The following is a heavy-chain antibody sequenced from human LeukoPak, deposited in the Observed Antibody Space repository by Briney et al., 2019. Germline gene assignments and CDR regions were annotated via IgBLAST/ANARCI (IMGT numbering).Heavy chain of an antibody. CDR2: IYYNGGST. D-gene: IGHD3-22*01. CDR1: GGSISGYY. J-gene: IGHJ5*02. CDR3: ARFLEVMRFDP. Sequence: PSETLSLTCTVSGGSISGYYWNWIRQPPGKGLEWVGYIYYNGGSTNYNPPLKGRVTISLDTSKNQFSLKMTSLTAADTAVDYCARFLEVMRFDPWGQGTLVTVSS. V-gene: IGHV4-59*08.